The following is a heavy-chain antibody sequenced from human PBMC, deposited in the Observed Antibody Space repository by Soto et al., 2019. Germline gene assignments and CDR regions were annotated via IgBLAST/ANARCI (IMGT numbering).Heavy chain of an antibody. CDR3: ARDSALVEYYFDY. D-gene: IGHD1-26*01. CDR1: GYTFTSYY. J-gene: IGHJ4*02. CDR2: INPSGGST. Sequence: QVQLVQSGAEVKKPGASVKGSCKASGYTFTSYYMHWVRQAPGQGLEWMGIINPSGGSTSYAQKFQGRVTRTRDTSTSTVYMELSSLSSEDTAVYYCARDSALVEYYFDYWGQGTLVTVSS. V-gene: IGHV1-46*01.